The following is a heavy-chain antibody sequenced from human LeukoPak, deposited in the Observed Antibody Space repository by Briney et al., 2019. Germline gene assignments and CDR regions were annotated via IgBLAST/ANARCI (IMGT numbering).Heavy chain of an antibody. CDR2: ISGSGGST. D-gene: IGHD3-9*01. Sequence: GGSLRLSCVASGFTFSTYGMSWVRQAPGKGLGGVSAISGSGGSTYYADSVKGRFTISRDNSKNTLYLQMNSLRAEDTAVYYCANDGGEYYDILTGYYPRLYYMDVWGKGTTVTISS. CDR3: ANDGGEYYDILTGYYPRLYYMDV. J-gene: IGHJ6*03. V-gene: IGHV3-23*01. CDR1: GFTFSTYG.